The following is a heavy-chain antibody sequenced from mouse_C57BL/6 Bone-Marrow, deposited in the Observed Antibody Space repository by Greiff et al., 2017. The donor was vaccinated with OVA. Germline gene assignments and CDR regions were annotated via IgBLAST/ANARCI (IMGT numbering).Heavy chain of an antibody. CDR2: ISSGSSTI. Sequence: EVKLVESGGGLVKPGGSLKLSCAASGFTFSDYGMHWVRQAPEKGLEWVAYISSGSSTIYYADTVKGRFTISRDNAKNTLFLQMTSLRSEDTARYYCARGRLLRFDDWGQGTTLTVSS. V-gene: IGHV5-17*01. CDR3: ARGRLLRFDD. D-gene: IGHD1-1*01. J-gene: IGHJ2*01. CDR1: GFTFSDYG.